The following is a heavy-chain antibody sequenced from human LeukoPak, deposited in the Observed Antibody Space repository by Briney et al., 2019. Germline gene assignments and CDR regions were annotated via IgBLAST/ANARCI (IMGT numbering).Heavy chain of an antibody. CDR3: ARGTIAAAAGYNWFDP. CDR2: INHSGST. CDR1: GGSFSGYY. V-gene: IGHV4-34*01. Sequence: SETLSLTCAVYGGSFSGYYWSWIRQPPGKGLEWIGEINHSGSTNYNPSLKSRVTISVDTSKNQFSLKLSSVTAADTAVYYCARGTIAAAAGYNWFDPWGQGALVTVSS. J-gene: IGHJ5*02. D-gene: IGHD6-13*01.